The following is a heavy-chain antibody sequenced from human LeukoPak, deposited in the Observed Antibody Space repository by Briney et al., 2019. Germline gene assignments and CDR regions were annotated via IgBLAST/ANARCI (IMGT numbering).Heavy chain of an antibody. J-gene: IGHJ4*02. CDR1: GFTFSSYA. V-gene: IGHV3-23*01. D-gene: IGHD3-22*01. CDR3: AKRPSYYYDSGALSYYFDY. Sequence: GGSLRLSCAASGFTFSSYAMSWVRQAPGKGLEWVSAISGSGGSTYYADSVKGRSTISRDNSKNTLYLQMNSLRAEDTAVYYCAKRPSYYYDSGALSYYFDYWGQGTLVTVSS. CDR2: ISGSGGST.